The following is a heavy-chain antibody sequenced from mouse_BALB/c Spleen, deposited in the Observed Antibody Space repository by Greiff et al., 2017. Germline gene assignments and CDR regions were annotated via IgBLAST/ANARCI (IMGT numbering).Heavy chain of an antibody. D-gene: IGHD2-3*01. V-gene: IGHV5-9*03. CDR2: ISSGGGNT. Sequence: EVQVVESGGGLVKPGGSLKLSCAASGFTFSSYTMSWVRQTPEKRLEWVATISSGGGNTYYPDSVKGRFTISRDNAKNNLYLQMSSLRSEDTALYYCARCDDGYYVWFAYWGQGTLVTVSA. J-gene: IGHJ3*01. CDR1: GFTFSSYT. CDR3: ARCDDGYYVWFAY.